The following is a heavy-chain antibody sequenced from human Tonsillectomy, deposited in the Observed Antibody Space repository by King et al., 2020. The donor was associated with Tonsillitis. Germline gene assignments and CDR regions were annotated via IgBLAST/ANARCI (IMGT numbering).Heavy chain of an antibody. J-gene: IGHJ4*02. V-gene: IGHV3-11*01. D-gene: IGHD3-16*01. CDR2: MHNLETAV. Sequence: VQLVESGGGLVKPGGSLRISCAASGFTFSDYYMSWIRQTPGNRLEWISYMHNLETAVYYADSVRGRFTISRDTAKNSLYLQLNSLRAEDTAVYYCARHRNYVHYSFDFWGQGTLVTVSS. CDR3: ARHRNYVHYSFDF. CDR1: GFTFSDYY.